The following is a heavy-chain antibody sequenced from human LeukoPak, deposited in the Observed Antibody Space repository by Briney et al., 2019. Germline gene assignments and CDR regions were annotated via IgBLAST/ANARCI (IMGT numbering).Heavy chain of an antibody. V-gene: IGHV4-39*01. J-gene: IGHJ4*02. Sequence: SETLSLTCTVFGGSISSSSYYWGWIRQPPGKGLEWIGSIYYSGSTYYNPSLKSRVTISVDTSKNQFSLKLSSVTAADTAVYYCARPGWERKGLFDYWGQGTLVTVSS. CDR3: ARPGWERKGLFDY. CDR1: GGSISSSSYY. D-gene: IGHD1-26*01. CDR2: IYYSGST.